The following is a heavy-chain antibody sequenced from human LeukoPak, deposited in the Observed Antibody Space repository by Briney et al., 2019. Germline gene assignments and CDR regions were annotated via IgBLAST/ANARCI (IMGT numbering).Heavy chain of an antibody. V-gene: IGHV3-7*01. D-gene: IGHD1-26*01. CDR2: IKGDESAR. Sequence: PGGSLRLSCAASGFTVSTYWMAWVRQAPGKGLEWVANIKGDESARHQADSVKGRFTISRDNTQNSVYLQMSSLRGEDTAVYYCARDVVGSLDYWGQGTLVTVSS. CDR3: ARDVVGSLDY. CDR1: GFTVSTYW. J-gene: IGHJ4*02.